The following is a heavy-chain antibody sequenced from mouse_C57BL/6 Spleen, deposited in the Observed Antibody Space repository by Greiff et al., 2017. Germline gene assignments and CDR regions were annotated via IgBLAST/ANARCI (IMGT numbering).Heavy chain of an antibody. CDR3: ARAGITTEYYFDY. Sequence: VQLQQSGPELVKPGASVKIPCKASGYTFTDYNMDWVKQSHGKSLEWIGDINPNNGGTIYNQKFKGKATLTVDTSSSTAYMQLSSLTSEDSAVYYCARAGITTEYYFDYWGQGTTLTVSS. D-gene: IGHD1-1*01. CDR2: INPNNGGT. V-gene: IGHV1-18*01. J-gene: IGHJ2*01. CDR1: GYTFTDYN.